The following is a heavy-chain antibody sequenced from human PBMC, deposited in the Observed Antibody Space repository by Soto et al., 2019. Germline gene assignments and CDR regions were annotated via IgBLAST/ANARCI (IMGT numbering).Heavy chain of an antibody. CDR1: GYTFTSYA. CDR3: ARAARSTMIVVVTEFWFDP. J-gene: IGHJ5*02. V-gene: IGHV1-3*01. D-gene: IGHD3-22*01. Sequence: ASVRVSCKASGYTFTSYAMHWVRQAPGQRLEWMGWINAGNGNTKYSQKFQGRVTITRDTSASTAYMELSSLRSEDTAVYYCARAARSTMIVVVTEFWFDPWGQGTLVTVSS. CDR2: INAGNGNT.